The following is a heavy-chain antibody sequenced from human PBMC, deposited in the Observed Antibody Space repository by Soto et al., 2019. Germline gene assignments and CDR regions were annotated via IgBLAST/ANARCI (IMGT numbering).Heavy chain of an antibody. J-gene: IGHJ5*02. CDR3: ARGRVRSSDWFDP. V-gene: IGHV4-34*01. D-gene: IGHD6-6*01. Sequence: SETLSLTCAVYGGSFSGYYWSWIRQPPGKGLEWIGEINHSGSTNYNPSLKSRVTISVDTSKNQFSLKLSSVTAADTAVYYCARGRVRSSDWFDPWGQGTLVTVSS. CDR2: INHSGST. CDR1: GGSFSGYY.